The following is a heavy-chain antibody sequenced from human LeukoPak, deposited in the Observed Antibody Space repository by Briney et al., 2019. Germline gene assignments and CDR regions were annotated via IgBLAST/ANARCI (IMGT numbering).Heavy chain of an antibody. CDR2: MSKDGATI. V-gene: IGHV3-30*18. D-gene: IGHD2-2*01. J-gene: IGHJ5*01. Sequence: QSGGSLRLSCAASGFTFSTYGMHWVRHAPGKGLKWVAGMSKDGATIRYEGSVEGRFTISRDNSKNTVYLQMNSLRAEDTAVYYCAKVGLPDALINWIDSWGQGTLVTVSS. CDR1: GFTFSTYG. CDR3: AKVGLPDALINWIDS.